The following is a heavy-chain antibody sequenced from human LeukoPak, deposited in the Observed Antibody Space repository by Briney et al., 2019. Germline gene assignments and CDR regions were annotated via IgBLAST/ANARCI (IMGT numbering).Heavy chain of an antibody. J-gene: IGHJ4*02. CDR2: ISWDGGST. D-gene: IGHD6-19*01. V-gene: IGHV3-43D*03. CDR3: ANHLGSGWSFHY. Sequence: SGGSLRLSCAASGFTFDDYAIHWVRHAPGKGLEWVSLISWDGGSTYYADSVKGRFTISRDNAKNSLYLQMNSLGAEDTAVYYCANHLGSGWSFHYWGQGTLVTVSS. CDR1: GFTFDDYA.